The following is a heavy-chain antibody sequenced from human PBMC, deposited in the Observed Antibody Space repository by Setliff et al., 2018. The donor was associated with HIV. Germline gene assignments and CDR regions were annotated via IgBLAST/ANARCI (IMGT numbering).Heavy chain of an antibody. CDR3: ARSQPDTIFGVVIFDY. CDR2: INHSGST. Sequence: PSETLSLTCAVYGGSFSGYYWSWIRQPPGKGLEWIGEINHSGSTNYNPSLKSRVTILVDTSKNQLSLRLTSMTAADTAVYYCARSQPDTIFGVVIFDYWGQGKMVTVSS. CDR1: GGSFSGYY. D-gene: IGHD3-3*01. J-gene: IGHJ4*02. V-gene: IGHV4-34*01.